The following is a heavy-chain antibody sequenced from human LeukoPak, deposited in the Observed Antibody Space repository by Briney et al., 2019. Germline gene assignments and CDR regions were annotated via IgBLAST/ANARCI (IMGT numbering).Heavy chain of an antibody. CDR1: GGSISSYY. Sequence: TSETLSLTCTVSGGSISSYYWSWIRQPPGKGLEWIGYIYYSGSTNYNPSLKSRVTISVDTFKNQFSLKLSSVTAADTAVYYCARGNGPYDAFDIWGQGTMVTVSS. CDR2: IYYSGST. D-gene: IGHD2-8*01. V-gene: IGHV4-59*01. CDR3: ARGNGPYDAFDI. J-gene: IGHJ3*02.